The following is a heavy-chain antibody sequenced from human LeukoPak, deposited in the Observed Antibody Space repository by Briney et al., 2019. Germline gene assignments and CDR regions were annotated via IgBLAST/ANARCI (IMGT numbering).Heavy chain of an antibody. V-gene: IGHV3-7*01. CDR1: GFTFSSYC. J-gene: IGHJ4*02. CDR3: ASQDLGNFDY. CDR2: INQDGREK. Sequence: GGSLRLSCAASGFTFSSYCMSCVRHAPGKGVVGGANINQDGREKHYVYSVKGRFTISRYNAKNSLYLQMNSLRAEDTAVYYCASQDLGNFDYWGQGTLVTVS.